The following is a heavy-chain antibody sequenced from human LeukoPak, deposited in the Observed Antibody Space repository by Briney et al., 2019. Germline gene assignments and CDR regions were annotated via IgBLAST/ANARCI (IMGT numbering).Heavy chain of an antibody. CDR1: GFTFSNYP. CDR2: ITGNGGST. D-gene: IGHD6-13*01. J-gene: IGHJ4*02. Sequence: GGSLRLSCSGSGFTFSNYPMHWVRQAPGKGLEYVSAITGNGGSTYYADSVKGRFTISRDNSRNTLYLQMSSLRPEDTAVYYRAYSSSWYNDYWGQGTLVTVSS. CDR3: AYSSSWYNDY. V-gene: IGHV3-64D*06.